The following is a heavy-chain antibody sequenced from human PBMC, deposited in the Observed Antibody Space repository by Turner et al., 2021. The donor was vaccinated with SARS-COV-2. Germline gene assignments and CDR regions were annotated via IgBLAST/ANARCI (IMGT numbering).Heavy chain of an antibody. J-gene: IGHJ5*02. CDR2: INYSGRT. D-gene: IGHD3-22*01. V-gene: IGHV4-39*01. Sequence: QLQLQESGPGLVKASETLSLTCTVSGASIGSSRNYWGWIRQPPGKGLEWIGSINYSGRTYDKSSLKSRVTISVDTSKNQISLKLSTVTAADTAKYYCARHDSRITNIIVVPRNWFDPWGQGTLVTVSS. CDR3: ARHDSRITNIIVVPRNWFDP. CDR1: GASIGSSRNY.